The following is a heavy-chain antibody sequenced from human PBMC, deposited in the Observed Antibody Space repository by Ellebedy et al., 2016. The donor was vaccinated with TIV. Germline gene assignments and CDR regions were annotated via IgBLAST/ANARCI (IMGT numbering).Heavy chain of an antibody. V-gene: IGHV4-59*01. D-gene: IGHD1-1*01. CDR1: GCSISDSS. Sequence: SETLSLTCTVSGCSISDSSWSWIRQAPGKGLEWIAYIHYSGSIDYSPSLKSRLTVSRDTSKNEVSLSVTSVTAADTAVYYCARDRFWGNWRYKGNWLDPWGQGTLVTVSS. J-gene: IGHJ5*02. CDR2: IHYSGSI. CDR3: ARDRFWGNWRYKGNWLDP.